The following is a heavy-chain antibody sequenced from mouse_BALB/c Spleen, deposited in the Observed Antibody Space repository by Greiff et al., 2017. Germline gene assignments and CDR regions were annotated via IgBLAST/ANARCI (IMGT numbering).Heavy chain of an antibody. CDR3: ARQGSYRYFDY. Sequence: QVHVKQPGAELVKPGASVKLSCKASGYTFTSYWMHWVKQRPGQGLEWIGEINPSNGRTNYNEKFKSKATLTVDKSSSTAYMQLSSLTSEDSAVYYCARQGSYRYFDYWGQGTTLTVSS. J-gene: IGHJ2*01. CDR1: GYTFTSYW. D-gene: IGHD2-14*01. V-gene: IGHV1S81*02. CDR2: INPSNGRT.